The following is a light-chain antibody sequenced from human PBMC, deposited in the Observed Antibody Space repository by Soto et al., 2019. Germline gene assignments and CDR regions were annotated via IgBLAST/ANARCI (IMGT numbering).Light chain of an antibody. CDR2: AAS. CDR3: QQYGSSPPWT. V-gene: IGKV3-20*01. Sequence: IVLTQSPGTLSLSPGERATLSWRASQSLSSGYLAWYQKKPGQAPRILLYAASSRATGIPDRFSGSGSGTDFTLTISRLEPEDFAAYYCQQYGSSPPWTFGQGTNVDIK. J-gene: IGKJ1*01. CDR1: QSLSSGY.